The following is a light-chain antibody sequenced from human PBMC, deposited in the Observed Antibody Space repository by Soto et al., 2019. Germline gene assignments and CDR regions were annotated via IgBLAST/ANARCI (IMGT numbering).Light chain of an antibody. CDR1: QSISSN. CDR2: GAS. Sequence: EIVMTQSPATLSVSPGESATLSCRASQSISSNLAWYQQKPEQKPGQAPRPLIYGASTRATGIPVRFSGSGSGTEFTLTISSLQSEDFAVYYCQQYNDWPWTFGQGTXVDIK. V-gene: IGKV3-15*01. CDR3: QQYNDWPWT. J-gene: IGKJ1*01.